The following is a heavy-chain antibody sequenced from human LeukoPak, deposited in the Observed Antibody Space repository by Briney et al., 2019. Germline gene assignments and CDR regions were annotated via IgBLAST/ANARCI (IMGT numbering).Heavy chain of an antibody. D-gene: IGHD5-18*01. Sequence: SETLSLTCTVSGGSISSSSYYWGWIRQPPGKGLEWIGSIYYSGGTYYNPSLKSRVTISVDTSKNQFSLKLSSVTAADTAVYYCARNSYGGTVDYWGQGTLVTVSS. J-gene: IGHJ4*02. CDR3: ARNSYGGTVDY. CDR2: IYYSGGT. V-gene: IGHV4-39*07. CDR1: GGSISSSSYY.